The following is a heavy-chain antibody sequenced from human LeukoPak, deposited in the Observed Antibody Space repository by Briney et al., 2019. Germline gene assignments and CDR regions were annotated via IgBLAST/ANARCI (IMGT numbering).Heavy chain of an antibody. Sequence: SETLSLTCTVSGGSVSSESYHWTWIRQPPGKGLEWIAYIFTGGSSYYNPSLKSRVTISVDTSKNQFSLKLNSVTAADTAQYHCARGVGGVREGFDIWGQGTMVTVPS. CDR3: ARGVGGVREGFDI. V-gene: IGHV4-61*01. J-gene: IGHJ3*02. CDR2: IFTGGSS. D-gene: IGHD3-16*01. CDR1: GGSVSSESYH.